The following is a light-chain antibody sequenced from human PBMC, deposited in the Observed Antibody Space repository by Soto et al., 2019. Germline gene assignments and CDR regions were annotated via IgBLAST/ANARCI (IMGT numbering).Light chain of an antibody. CDR3: QQRSNWPPT. CDR1: QSVSSY. CDR2: DAS. Sequence: EIVLTQSPATLSLSPGERATLSCRASQSVSSYLAWYQQKPGQAPRLLIYDASNRAPGIPARFSGSGSGTDFTPTISSLEPEDFAVYYCQQRSNWPPTFGGGTKVDI. V-gene: IGKV3-11*01. J-gene: IGKJ4*01.